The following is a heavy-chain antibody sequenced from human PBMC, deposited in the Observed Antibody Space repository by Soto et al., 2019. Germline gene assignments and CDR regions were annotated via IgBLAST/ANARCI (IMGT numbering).Heavy chain of an antibody. V-gene: IGHV1-3*01. D-gene: IGHD2-2*02. CDR3: ARAGDDCSTTSCYMIDY. CDR1: GYTFTTYA. CDR2: INAGNGKT. J-gene: IGHJ4*02. Sequence: ASPKVSCKASGYTFTTYAIHWLRQAPGQRLEWMGWINAGNGKTKYSQKFQDRVTITRDTSATTAYMELSSLTSEDTAVYYCARAGDDCSTTSCYMIDYWGQGTLVTV.